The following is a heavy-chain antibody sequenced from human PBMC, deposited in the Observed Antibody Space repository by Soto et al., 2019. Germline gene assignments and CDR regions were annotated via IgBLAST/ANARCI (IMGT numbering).Heavy chain of an antibody. V-gene: IGHV4-34*01. Sequence: PSETLSLTCAVDGGSFSGYNCSWIRQPPGKGLEWIGEINHSGSTNYNPSLKSRVTISVDTSKNQFSLKLSSVTAADTAVYYCARGRIVATIRVYYYYGMGVWGQGTTVT. CDR3: ARGRIVATIRVYYYYGMGV. D-gene: IGHD5-12*01. CDR1: GGSFSGYN. J-gene: IGHJ6*02. CDR2: INHSGST.